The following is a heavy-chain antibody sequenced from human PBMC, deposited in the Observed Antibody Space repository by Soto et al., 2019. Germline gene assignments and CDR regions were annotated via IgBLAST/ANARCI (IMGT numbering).Heavy chain of an antibody. Sequence: EVQLVESGGGLVQPGGSLRLSCAASGFTFSSYWMHWVRQAPGKGLVWVSSISTDASSTSYADPVKGRVTISRDNAKNTLYLQRNSGRAEDTAVYYCARLPNKSPQNWGQGTLVIVSP. CDR3: ARLPNKSPQN. J-gene: IGHJ1*01. CDR2: ISTDASST. CDR1: GFTFSSYW. V-gene: IGHV3-74*01.